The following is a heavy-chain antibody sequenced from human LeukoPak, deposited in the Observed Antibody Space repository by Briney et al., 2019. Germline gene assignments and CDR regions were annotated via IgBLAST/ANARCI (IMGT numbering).Heavy chain of an antibody. CDR1: GFTFSSYW. CDR2: IYSGGST. V-gene: IGHV3-53*01. Sequence: GGSLRLSCAASGFTFSSYWMSWVRQAPGKGLEWVSVIYSGGSTYYADSVKGRFTISRDNSKNTLYLQMNSLRAEDTAVYYCAREYRHFYCSSTSCYSSSWFDPWGQGTLVTVSS. D-gene: IGHD2-2*02. J-gene: IGHJ5*02. CDR3: AREYRHFYCSSTSCYSSSWFDP.